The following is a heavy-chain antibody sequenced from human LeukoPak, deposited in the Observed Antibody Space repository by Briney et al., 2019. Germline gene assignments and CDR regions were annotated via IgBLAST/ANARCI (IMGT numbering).Heavy chain of an antibody. CDR2: INPNSGGT. D-gene: IGHD6-6*01. CDR1: GYTFTVYY. J-gene: IGHJ5*02. V-gene: IGHV1-2*02. CDR3: ARDLEYSRSNWFDP. Sequence: ASVTVSFKASGYTFTVYYMHWVRQAPGQGLEWMGWINPNSGGTNYAQKFQGRVTMTRDTSISTAYMELSRLRSDDTAVYYCARDLEYSRSNWFDPWGQGTLVTVSS.